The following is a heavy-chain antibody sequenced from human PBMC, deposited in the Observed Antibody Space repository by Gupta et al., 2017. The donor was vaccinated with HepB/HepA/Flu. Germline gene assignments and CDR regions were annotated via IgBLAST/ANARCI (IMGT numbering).Heavy chain of an antibody. J-gene: IGHJ3*02. Sequence: QLQLQESGPGLVKASETLSLTCTVSGGSISSSKYFWGWIRQPPGKGLEWIGSIYYSGNTYYNPSLKSRVTISVDTSKNQFSLKLSSVTAADTAVYYCARHENIVVVVAATAFDIWGQGTMVAVSS. CDR2: IYYSGNT. D-gene: IGHD2-15*01. V-gene: IGHV4-39*01. CDR1: GGSISSSKYF. CDR3: ARHENIVVVVAATAFDI.